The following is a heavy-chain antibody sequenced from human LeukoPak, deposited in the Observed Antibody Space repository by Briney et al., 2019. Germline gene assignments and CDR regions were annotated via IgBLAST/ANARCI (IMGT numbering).Heavy chain of an antibody. V-gene: IGHV3-23*01. Sequence: PGGSLRLSCAASGFTFSTYWMSWVRQAPGKGLEWVSAISGSGGSTYYADSVKGRFTISRDNSKNTLYLQMNSLRAEDTAVYYCAKEVTNGNTAAGTRYFDYWGQGTLVTVSS. CDR2: ISGSGGST. CDR1: GFTFSTYW. CDR3: AKEVTNGNTAAGTRYFDY. D-gene: IGHD6-13*01. J-gene: IGHJ4*02.